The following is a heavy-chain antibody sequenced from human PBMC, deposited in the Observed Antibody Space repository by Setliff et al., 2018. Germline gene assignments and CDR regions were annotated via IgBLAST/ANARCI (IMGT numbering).Heavy chain of an antibody. CDR3: ASPGRDNLDSPFDAFDI. J-gene: IGHJ3*02. CDR1: GGSLSSFY. D-gene: IGHD3-3*01. V-gene: IGHV4-59*01. Sequence: SETLSLTCTVSGGSLSSFYWSWIRQPPGKGLEWIGYIDYSGSTYYNPSLKSRVSISADRSKNQFSLNLTSVIAADTAVYYCASPGRDNLDSPFDAFDIWGQGTKVTVSS. CDR2: IDYSGST.